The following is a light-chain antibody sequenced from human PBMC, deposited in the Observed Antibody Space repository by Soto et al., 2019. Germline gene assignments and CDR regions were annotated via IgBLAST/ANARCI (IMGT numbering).Light chain of an antibody. CDR1: SSNIGAGYD. V-gene: IGLV1-40*01. CDR2: ANI. CDR3: AVWDDSLNRLV. Sequence: QSVLTQPPSVSGAPGQRVTISCTGSSSNIGAGYDVHWYQQLPGTAPKLLIYANINRPAGVPDRFSGSKSGTSASLAITGLQAEDEADYYCAVWDDSLNRLVFGGGTKLTVL. J-gene: IGLJ3*02.